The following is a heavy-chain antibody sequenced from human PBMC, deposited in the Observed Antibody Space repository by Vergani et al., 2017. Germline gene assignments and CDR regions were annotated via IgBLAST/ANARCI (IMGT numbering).Heavy chain of an antibody. D-gene: IGHD3-3*01. Sequence: QVQLVQSGAEVKKPGASVKVSCKASGYTFTSYYMHWVRQAPGQGLEWMGIINPSGGSTSYAQKFQGRVTMTRDTSTSTVYMELSSLRSEDTAVYYCARDRRITIFGVVSDRFDYWGQGTLVTVSS. V-gene: IGHV1-46*01. J-gene: IGHJ4*02. CDR2: INPSGGST. CDR3: ARDRRITIFGVVSDRFDY. CDR1: GYTFTSYY.